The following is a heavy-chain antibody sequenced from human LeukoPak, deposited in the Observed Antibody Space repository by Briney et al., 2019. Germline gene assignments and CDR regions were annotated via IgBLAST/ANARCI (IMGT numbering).Heavy chain of an antibody. CDR3: ARDRTGDWNYGIYPQGDY. CDR1: GYTFTSYG. J-gene: IGHJ4*02. D-gene: IGHD1-7*01. Sequence: GASVKVSCKASGYTFTSYGISWVRQAPGQGLEWMGWISAYNGNTSYAQKLQGRVTMTRDMSTSTVYMELSSLRSEDTAVYYCARDRTGDWNYGIYPQGDYWGQGTLVTVSS. V-gene: IGHV1-18*01. CDR2: ISAYNGNT.